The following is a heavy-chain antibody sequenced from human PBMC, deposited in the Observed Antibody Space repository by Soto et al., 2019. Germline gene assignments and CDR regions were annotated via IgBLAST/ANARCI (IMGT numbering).Heavy chain of an antibody. Sequence: SETLSLTCAVYGGSFSGYYWSWIRQHPGKGLEWIGDINHSGNTNYNPSLKSRGTISVDTSNNQFSLKLSSMTAADTAMYYCARVRISHYFDYWGQGTPVTVSS. CDR3: ARVRISHYFDY. V-gene: IGHV4-34*09. CDR1: GGSFSGYY. J-gene: IGHJ4*02. CDR2: INHSGNT.